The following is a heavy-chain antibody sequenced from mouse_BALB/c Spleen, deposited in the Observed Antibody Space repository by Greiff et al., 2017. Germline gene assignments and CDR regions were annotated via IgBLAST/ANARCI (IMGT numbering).Heavy chain of an antibody. CDR2: IDPANGNT. CDR3: ARTYYYGSSFDY. V-gene: IGHV14-3*02. CDR1: GFNFKDNY. D-gene: IGHD1-1*01. J-gene: IGHJ2*01. Sequence: EVKLVESGAELVKPGASVKLSCTASGFNFKDNYMHWVKQRPEQGLEWIGRIDPANGNTKYDPKFQGKATITADTSSNTAYLQLSSLTSEDTAVYYCARTYYYGSSFDYWGQGTTLTVSS.